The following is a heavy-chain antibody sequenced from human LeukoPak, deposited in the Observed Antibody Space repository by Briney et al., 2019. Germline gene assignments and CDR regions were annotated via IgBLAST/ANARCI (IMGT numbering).Heavy chain of an antibody. Sequence: PGGSLRLSCAASGFTFSSYRMSWVRQAPGTGLEWVADIKQDGTEMYYVDSVKGRFTISRDNAKNSLYLQMNSLRAEDTAVYYCSRAGWNYGIYWGQGTLVTVSS. CDR3: SRAGWNYGIY. V-gene: IGHV3-7*01. D-gene: IGHD1-7*01. CDR1: GFTFSSYR. CDR2: IKQDGTEM. J-gene: IGHJ4*02.